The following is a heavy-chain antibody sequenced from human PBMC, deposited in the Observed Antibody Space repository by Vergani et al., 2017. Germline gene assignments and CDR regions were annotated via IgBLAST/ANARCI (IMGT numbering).Heavy chain of an antibody. CDR1: GFTFSSYG. D-gene: IGHD1-26*01. J-gene: IGHJ4*02. V-gene: IGHV3-33*01. CDR2: IWYDGSNK. Sequence: QVQLVESGGGVVQPGRSLRLSCAASGFTFSSYGMHWVRQAPGKGLEWVAVIWYDGSNKYYADSVKGRFTISRDNSKNTLYLQMNSLRAEDTAVYYCARDISVEWELLGFDDGGQGTLVTVS. CDR3: ARDISVEWELLGFDD.